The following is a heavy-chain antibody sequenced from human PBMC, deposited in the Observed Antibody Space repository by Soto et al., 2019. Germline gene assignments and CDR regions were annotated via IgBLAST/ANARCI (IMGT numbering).Heavy chain of an antibody. J-gene: IGHJ4*02. Sequence: VGSLRLSCAASGFSFSSYAMSWVRQAPGKGLDWVSAISGSGTKTHYADSVKGRFTISRDNSKNTLYLQMNSLRAEDTAVYYCAKDHPVIEVVKVFEYWGRGALVTVSS. CDR1: GFSFSSYA. D-gene: IGHD3-22*01. CDR3: AKDHPVIEVVKVFEY. CDR2: ISGSGTKT. V-gene: IGHV3-23*01.